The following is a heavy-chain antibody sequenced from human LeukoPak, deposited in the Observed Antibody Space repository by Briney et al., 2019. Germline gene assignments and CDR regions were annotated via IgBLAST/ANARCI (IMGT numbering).Heavy chain of an antibody. CDR2: IHHIGNI. Sequence: SETLSLTCAVYGGSFSGYYWGWIRQSPGKGLEWIGNIHHIGNIYYNVSLKSRVTISVHTSNNQFSLNLNSVTAADTAVYYCARDRGGLDAFDIWGQGTMVTVSS. CDR1: GGSFSGYY. D-gene: IGHD3-10*01. CDR3: ARDRGGLDAFDI. J-gene: IGHJ3*02. V-gene: IGHV4-34*01.